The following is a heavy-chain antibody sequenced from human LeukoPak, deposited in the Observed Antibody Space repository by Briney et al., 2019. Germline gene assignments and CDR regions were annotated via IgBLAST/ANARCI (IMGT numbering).Heavy chain of an antibody. V-gene: IGHV3-23*01. CDR3: ARRTTTVVTIDY. J-gene: IGHJ4*02. CDR2: IGSSGDST. Sequence: GGSLRLSCAASGFTFSNYAMSWVRQAPGKGLEWVSAIGSSGDSTYYADSVKGRFTISRDNSKNTLYLQMNSLRAEDTAVYYCARRTTTVVTIDYWGQGTLVTVSS. D-gene: IGHD4-23*01. CDR1: GFTFSNYA.